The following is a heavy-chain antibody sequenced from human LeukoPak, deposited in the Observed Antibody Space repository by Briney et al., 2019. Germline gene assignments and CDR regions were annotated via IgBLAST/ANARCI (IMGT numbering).Heavy chain of an antibody. J-gene: IGHJ5*02. CDR3: ARHEHYYGSGSYYNVASWFDP. D-gene: IGHD3-10*01. CDR2: IYYSGST. Sequence: PSETLSLTCTVSGGSISSYYWSWIRQPPGKGLEWIGYIYYSGSTNYNPPLKSRVTISVDTSKNQFSLKLSSVTAADTAVYYCARHEHYYGSGSYYNVASWFDPWGQGTLVTVSS. CDR1: GGSISSYY. V-gene: IGHV4-59*08.